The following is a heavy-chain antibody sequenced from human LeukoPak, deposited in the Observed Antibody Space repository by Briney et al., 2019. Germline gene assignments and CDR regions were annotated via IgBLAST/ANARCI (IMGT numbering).Heavy chain of an antibody. V-gene: IGHV4-30-4*08. Sequence: SETLSLTCTVSGGSISSGDYYWSWIRRPPGKGLEWIGYIYYSGSAYYNPSLKSRVTISVDTSKNQFSLKLSSVTAADTAVYYCARNSFGVVPQFFDYWGQGTLVTVSS. J-gene: IGHJ4*02. D-gene: IGHD3-3*01. CDR3: ARNSFGVVPQFFDY. CDR1: GGSISSGDYY. CDR2: IYYSGSA.